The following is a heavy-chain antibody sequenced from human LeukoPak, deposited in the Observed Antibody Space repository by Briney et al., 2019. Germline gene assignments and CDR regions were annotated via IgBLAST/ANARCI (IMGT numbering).Heavy chain of an antibody. CDR3: TTTNPFY. J-gene: IGHJ4*02. Sequence: ETLSLTCAVYGGSFSGYYWSWIRQPPGKGLEWVGRIKSKTDGGTTDYAAPVKGRFTISRDDPKNTLYLQMNSLKIEDTAVYYCTTTNPFYWGQGTLVTVSS. V-gene: IGHV3-15*01. CDR1: GGSFSGYY. CDR2: IKSKTDGGTT.